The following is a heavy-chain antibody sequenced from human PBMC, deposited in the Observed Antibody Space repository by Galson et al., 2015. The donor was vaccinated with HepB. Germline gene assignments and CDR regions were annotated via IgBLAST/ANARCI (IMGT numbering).Heavy chain of an antibody. J-gene: IGHJ6*03. Sequence: SVKVSCKASGGTFSSYAISWVRQAPGQGLEWMGGIIPIFGTANYAQKFQGRVTITADGSTSTAYMELSSLRSEDTAVYYCASPASSAQRRYYYYYMDVWGKGTTVTVSS. D-gene: IGHD3-22*01. CDR2: IIPIFGTA. CDR3: ASPASSAQRRYYYYYMDV. V-gene: IGHV1-69*13. CDR1: GGTFSSYA.